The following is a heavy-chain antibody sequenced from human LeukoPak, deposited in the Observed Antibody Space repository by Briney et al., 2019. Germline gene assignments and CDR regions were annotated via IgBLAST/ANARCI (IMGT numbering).Heavy chain of an antibody. CDR3: ARGSVVVPAQLPDY. V-gene: IGHV1-2*06. D-gene: IGHD2-2*01. Sequence: ASVKVSCKASGYTFTGYYMHWVRQAPGQGLEWMGRINPNSGGTNYAQKFQGRVTMTRDTSISTAYMELSRLRSDDTAVYYCARGSVVVPAQLPDYWGQGTLVTVSS. CDR2: INPNSGGT. CDR1: GYTFTGYY. J-gene: IGHJ4*02.